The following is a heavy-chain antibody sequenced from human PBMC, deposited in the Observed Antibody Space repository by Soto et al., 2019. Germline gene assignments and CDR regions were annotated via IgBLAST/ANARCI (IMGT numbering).Heavy chain of an antibody. CDR2: IDYSGST. V-gene: IGHV4-39*01. CDR1: GGSISSSSYY. CDR3: ARRASISTSSQRGMDV. Sequence: QLQLQESGPGLVKPSETLSLTCTVSGGSISSSSYYWGWIRQPPGKGLEWIGSIDYSGSTYYNTSLKSRFIISVDASNSPFSQKPSSVTAADTAVYYCARRASISTSSQRGMDVWGQGTTVTVSS. J-gene: IGHJ6*02. D-gene: IGHD2-2*01.